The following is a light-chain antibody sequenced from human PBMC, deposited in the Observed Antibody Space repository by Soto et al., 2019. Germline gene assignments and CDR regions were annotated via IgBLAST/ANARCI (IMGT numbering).Light chain of an antibody. CDR2: GAS. V-gene: IGKV3-20*01. J-gene: IGKJ1*01. Sequence: EIVLTQSPGTLSLSPGERATLSCRASQSVSSSYLAWYQQKPGQAPRLLIYGASSRATGIPDRFSGSGSGTDFTLTISSLQPEDVATYYCQKYNSAPRTFGQGTKVDNK. CDR1: QSVSSSY. CDR3: QKYNSAPRT.